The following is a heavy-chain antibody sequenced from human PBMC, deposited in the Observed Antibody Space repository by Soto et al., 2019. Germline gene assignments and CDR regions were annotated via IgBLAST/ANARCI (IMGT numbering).Heavy chain of an antibody. D-gene: IGHD1-7*01. CDR2: IYWDDDK. CDR1: GFALTTSGVG. CDR3: SHRLTRYTWNYGLFDD. V-gene: IGHV2-5*02. Sequence: QITLKESGPTLVKPTQTLTLTCTFSGFALTTSGVGVGWLRQPPGKALEWLALIYWDDDKRYSPSLKSRLTITKDTSKNQVVLTVTNMDPVDTATYYCSHRLTRYTWNYGLFDDWGQGTLVTVSS. J-gene: IGHJ4*02.